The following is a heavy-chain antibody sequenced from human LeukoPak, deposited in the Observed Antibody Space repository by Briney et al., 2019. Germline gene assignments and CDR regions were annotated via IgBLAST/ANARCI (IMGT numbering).Heavy chain of an antibody. Sequence: GGSLRLSCAASGFTFSSYAMHWVRQAPGKGLEWVAVISYGGSNKYYADSVKGRFTISRDNSKNTLYLQMNSLRAEDTAVYYCARGKPGYCSSTSCYKGSDYYYYMDVWGKGTTVTVSS. D-gene: IGHD2-2*02. CDR2: ISYGGSNK. CDR3: ARGKPGYCSSTSCYKGSDYYYYMDV. V-gene: IGHV3-30-3*01. J-gene: IGHJ6*03. CDR1: GFTFSSYA.